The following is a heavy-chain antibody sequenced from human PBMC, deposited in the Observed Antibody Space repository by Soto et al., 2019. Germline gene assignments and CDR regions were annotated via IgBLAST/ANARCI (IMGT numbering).Heavy chain of an antibody. D-gene: IGHD3-22*01. V-gene: IGHV1-2*02. Sequence: ASVKVSCKASGYTFTGYYMHWVRQAPGRGLEWMGWINPNSGGTNYAQKFQGRVTMTRDTSISTAYMELSRLRSDDTAVYYCARDRRPDYYDSSGYGNWFDPWGQGTLVTVSS. CDR2: INPNSGGT. CDR3: ARDRRPDYYDSSGYGNWFDP. CDR1: GYTFTGYY. J-gene: IGHJ5*02.